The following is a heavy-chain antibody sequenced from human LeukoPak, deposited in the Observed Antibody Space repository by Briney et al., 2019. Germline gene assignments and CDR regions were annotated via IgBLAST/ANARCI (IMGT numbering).Heavy chain of an antibody. CDR3: TTDGREGGNWFDP. CDR2: ISGSGGST. CDR1: GFTFSSYA. V-gene: IGHV3-23*01. D-gene: IGHD1-14*01. J-gene: IGHJ5*02. Sequence: GGSLRLSCAASGFTFSSYAMSWVRQAPGKGLEWVSAISGSGGSTYYADSVKGRFTISRDNSKNTLYLQMNSLRAEDTAVYYCTTDGREGGNWFDPWGQGTLVTVSS.